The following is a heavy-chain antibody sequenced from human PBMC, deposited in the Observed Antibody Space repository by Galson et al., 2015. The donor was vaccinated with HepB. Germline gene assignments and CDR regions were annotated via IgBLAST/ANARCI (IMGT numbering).Heavy chain of an antibody. CDR3: ARGAVVEVVGGTQNNWFAP. J-gene: IGHJ5*02. CDR2: ISPYNRET. V-gene: IGHV1-18*01. CDR1: GYTFSSYS. D-gene: IGHD2-15*01. Sequence: SVKVSCKASGYTFSSYSITWVRRAPGQGLEWMAWISPYNRETHFARKFQGRVTLTTDAFTRMAYMELRGLRSDDTAVYYCARGAVVEVVGGTQNNWFAPWGQGTLVTVSS.